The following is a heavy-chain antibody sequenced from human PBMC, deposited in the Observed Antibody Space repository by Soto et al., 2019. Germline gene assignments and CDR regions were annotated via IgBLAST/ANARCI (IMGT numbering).Heavy chain of an antibody. J-gene: IGHJ6*02. Sequence: SETLSLTCAVSGDSISSGGYYWSWIRQHPGKGLEWIGYIYYSGTTYYSPSLKSRVTLSIDTSENQLSLKLTSVTAADTAIYYCARGTTGRSTSGYSFVVSYGLDVWGQGTTVTVS. CDR3: ARGTTGRSTSGYSFVVSYGLDV. D-gene: IGHD3-22*01. CDR2: IYYSGTT. CDR1: GDSISSGGYY. V-gene: IGHV4-31*11.